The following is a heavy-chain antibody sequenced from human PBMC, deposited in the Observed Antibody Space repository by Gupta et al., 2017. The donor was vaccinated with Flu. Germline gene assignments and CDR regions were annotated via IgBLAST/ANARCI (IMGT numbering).Heavy chain of an antibody. CDR3: AREGMDV. Sequence: LRLSCEASGFTFSNYEMNWVRQAPGKGLEWVSYISSSGNTIYYADSVKGRFTISRDSARNSLYLQMNSLRAEDTAVYYCAREGMDVWGKGTTVTVSS. V-gene: IGHV3-48*03. CDR1: GFTFSNYE. CDR2: ISSSGNTI. J-gene: IGHJ6*04.